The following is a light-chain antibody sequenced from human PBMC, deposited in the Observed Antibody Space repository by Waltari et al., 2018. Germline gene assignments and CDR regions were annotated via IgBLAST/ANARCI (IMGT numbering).Light chain of an antibody. CDR3: HQYYTTPFT. CDR1: SGSSSNIGS. V-gene: IGKV4-1*01. Sequence: DIVMTQSPDSLAVSLGERVTISCSGSSSNIGSNYVYWLQQVPGTAPRTLIYWNDQRPSGVPDRFSGSGSGTDFTLTISSLQAEDVAIYYCHQYYTTPFTFGPGTTVDIK. CDR2: WND. J-gene: IGKJ3*01.